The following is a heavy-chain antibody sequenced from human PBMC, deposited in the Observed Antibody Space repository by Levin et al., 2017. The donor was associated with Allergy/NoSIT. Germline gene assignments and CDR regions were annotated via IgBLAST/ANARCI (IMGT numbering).Heavy chain of an antibody. J-gene: IGHJ4*02. CDR2: INSNGGST. V-gene: IGHV3-64D*06. CDR1: GFSFSSSA. Sequence: GGSLRLSCSASGFSFSSSAMHWVRQAPGKGLEYVAAINSNGGSTYYRDSVKGRFTVSRDNSKNTLYLQMSSLRSEDTAVYYCVRRWGGQESDYWGQGTQVTVSS. CDR3: VRRWGGQESDY. D-gene: IGHD3-16*01.